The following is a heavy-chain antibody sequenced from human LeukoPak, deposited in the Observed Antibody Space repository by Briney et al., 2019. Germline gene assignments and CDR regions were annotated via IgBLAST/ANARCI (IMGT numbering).Heavy chain of an antibody. V-gene: IGHV3-30*04. Sequence: GGSLRLSCAASGFTFSSYAMHWVRQAPGKGLEWVAVISYDGSNKYYADSVKGRFTISRDNSKNTLYLQMNSLRAEDTAVYYCARGGYCSGTSCYENSAFDIWGQGTMVTVSS. J-gene: IGHJ3*02. CDR1: GFTFSSYA. D-gene: IGHD2-2*01. CDR2: ISYDGSNK. CDR3: ARGGYCSGTSCYENSAFDI.